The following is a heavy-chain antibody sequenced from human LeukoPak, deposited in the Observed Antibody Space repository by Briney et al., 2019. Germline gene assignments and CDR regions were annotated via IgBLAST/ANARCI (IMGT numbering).Heavy chain of an antibody. J-gene: IGHJ4*02. D-gene: IGHD5-12*01. V-gene: IGHV3-48*01. CDR3: AKEMKPWMHFDY. CDR2: ISSSSDTI. Sequence: PGGSLRLSCAASGFTFSSYSMNWVRQAPGKGPEWVSYISSSSDTIYYADSVKGRFTISRDNSKNTLYLQMNSLRAEDTAVYYCAKEMKPWMHFDYWGQGTLVTVSS. CDR1: GFTFSSYS.